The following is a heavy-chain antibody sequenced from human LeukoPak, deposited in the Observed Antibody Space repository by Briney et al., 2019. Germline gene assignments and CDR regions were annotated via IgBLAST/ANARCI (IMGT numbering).Heavy chain of an antibody. CDR3: ARGEWAFDY. J-gene: IGHJ4*02. V-gene: IGHV3-74*01. CDR1: GFTFSTYW. Sequence: GGSLRPSCAASGFTFSTYWMHWVRQAPGKGLVWVSRTNPDGTTTSYADSVKGRFTISRDNAKDTVYLQMNSLRAEDTAVYYCARGEWAFDYWGQGTLLTVSS. D-gene: IGHD3-3*01. CDR2: TNPDGTTT.